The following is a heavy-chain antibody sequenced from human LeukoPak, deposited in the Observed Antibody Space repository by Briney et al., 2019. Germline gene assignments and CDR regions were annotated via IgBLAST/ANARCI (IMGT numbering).Heavy chain of an antibody. V-gene: IGHV4-59*01. CDR3: ARGNPFRYYYYYGMDV. Sequence: PSETLSLTCTVSGGSISSYYWSWIRQPPGKGLEWIGYIYYSGSTNYNPSLKSRVTISVDTSKNQFSLKLSSVTAADTAVYYCARGNPFRYYYYYGMDVWGQGTTVTVSS. D-gene: IGHD2-2*01. CDR2: IYYSGST. CDR1: GGSISSYY. J-gene: IGHJ6*02.